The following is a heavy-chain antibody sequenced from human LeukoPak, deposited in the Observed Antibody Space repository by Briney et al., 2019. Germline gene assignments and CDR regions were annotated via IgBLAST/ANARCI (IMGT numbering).Heavy chain of an antibody. CDR1: GFTFSTYS. D-gene: IGHD2-15*01. CDR3: ARLNCSGGSCYFDY. J-gene: IGHJ4*02. V-gene: IGHV3-21*04. Sequence: GGSLRLSCAASGFTFSTYSMHWVRQAPGKGLEWVSSINNSSSYIYYADSVKGRFTISRDNAKNSLYLQMNSLRAEDTALYHCARLNCSGGSCYFDYWGQGTLVTVSS. CDR2: INNSSSYI.